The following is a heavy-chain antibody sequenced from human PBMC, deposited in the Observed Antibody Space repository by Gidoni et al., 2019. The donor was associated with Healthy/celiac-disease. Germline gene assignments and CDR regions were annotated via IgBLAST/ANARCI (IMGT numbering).Heavy chain of an antibody. J-gene: IGHJ4*02. Sequence: QLQLVQSAAEVKKPASSVKVSCKASGGTFRSYAISWVRQAPGQGLEWMGGIIPIFGTANYAQKFQGRVTITADESTGTAYMELSSLRSEDTAVYYCARRRRSYDYVWGSYRSPFDYWGQGTLVTVSS. CDR3: ARRRRSYDYVWGSYRSPFDY. CDR2: IIPIFGTA. V-gene: IGHV1-69*01. CDR1: GGTFRSYA. D-gene: IGHD3-16*02.